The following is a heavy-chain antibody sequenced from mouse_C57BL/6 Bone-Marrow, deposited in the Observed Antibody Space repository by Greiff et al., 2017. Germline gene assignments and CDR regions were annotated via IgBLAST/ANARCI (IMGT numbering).Heavy chain of an antibody. CDR1: GFTFSSYG. CDR2: ISSGGSYT. J-gene: IGHJ3*01. Sequence: EVKLEESGGDLVKPGGSLKLSCAASGFTFSSYGLSWVRQTPDKRLEWVATISSGGSYTYYPDSVKGRFTISIDNAKNTLYLQMSSRKSEDTAMYYCARVGYYAWLSYWGQGTLVTVSA. CDR3: ARVGYYAWLSY. D-gene: IGHD2-3*01. V-gene: IGHV5-6*02.